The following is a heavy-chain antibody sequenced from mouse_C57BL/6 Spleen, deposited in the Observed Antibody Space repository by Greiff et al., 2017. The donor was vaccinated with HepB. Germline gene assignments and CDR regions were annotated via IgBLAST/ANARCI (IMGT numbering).Heavy chain of an antibody. J-gene: IGHJ3*01. Sequence: EVKLVESGGGLVKPGGSLKLSCAASGFTFSSYAMSWVRQTPEKRLEWVATISDGGSYTYYPDNVKGRFTISRDNAKNNLYLQMSQLKSEDTAMYYCARANWDEGFAYWGQGTLVTVSA. V-gene: IGHV5-4*03. D-gene: IGHD4-1*01. CDR1: GFTFSSYA. CDR3: ARANWDEGFAY. CDR2: ISDGGSYT.